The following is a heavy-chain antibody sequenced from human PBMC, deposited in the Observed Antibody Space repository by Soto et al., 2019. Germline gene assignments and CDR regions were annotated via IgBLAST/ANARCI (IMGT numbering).Heavy chain of an antibody. CDR2: INHSGST. CDR3: ARGEGRLVGTWFDP. Sequence: NLSETLSLTCDVYGGSFSSYYWNWIRQPPGKGLEWLGEINHSGSTNYNPSLESRVTISLDTSKTQFSLKLTSVTAADTAVYYCARGEGRLVGTWFDPWGQGTLVTVSS. V-gene: IGHV4-34*01. J-gene: IGHJ5*02. CDR1: GGSFSSYY. D-gene: IGHD5-12*01.